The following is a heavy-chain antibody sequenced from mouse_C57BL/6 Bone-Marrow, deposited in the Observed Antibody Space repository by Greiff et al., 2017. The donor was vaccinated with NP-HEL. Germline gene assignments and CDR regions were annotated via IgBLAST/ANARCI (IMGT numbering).Heavy chain of an antibody. J-gene: IGHJ2*01. CDR3: ARNSLHFDY. CDR1: GFSFTSYG. CDR2: IWSGGST. V-gene: IGHV2-2*01. Sequence: VMLVESGPGLVQPSQSLSITCTVSGFSFTSYGVHWVRQSPGKGLEWLGVIWSGGSTDYNEAFISRLSISKDKSKSQVFFKMNSLQADDTAIYFRARNSLHFDYWGQGTTLTVSS.